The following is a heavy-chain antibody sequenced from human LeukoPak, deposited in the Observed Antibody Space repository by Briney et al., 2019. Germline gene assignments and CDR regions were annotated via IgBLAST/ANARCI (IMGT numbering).Heavy chain of an antibody. Sequence: GGSLRLSCAASGFTFSSYAMSWVRQAPGKGLEWVSVIYSGGSTYYADSVKGRFTISRHNSKNTLYLQMNSLRAEDTAVYYCARGYCSGGSCYSGDWFDPWGQGTLVTVSS. CDR3: ARGYCSGGSCYSGDWFDP. CDR2: IYSGGST. J-gene: IGHJ5*02. D-gene: IGHD2-15*01. V-gene: IGHV3-53*04. CDR1: GFTFSSYA.